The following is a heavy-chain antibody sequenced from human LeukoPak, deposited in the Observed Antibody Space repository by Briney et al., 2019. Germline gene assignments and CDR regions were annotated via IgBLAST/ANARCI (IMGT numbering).Heavy chain of an antibody. V-gene: IGHV3-21*01. Sequence: GGSLRLSCVASGFTFSSYSINWVRQAPGKGVEWVSSISSSNTYIFYADSVKGRFTISRENTKTSLYLQMNSLRAEDTAVYYCARGYGDFDYWGQGTLVTVSS. CDR2: ISSSNTYI. J-gene: IGHJ4*02. CDR3: ARGYGDFDY. CDR1: GFTFSSYS. D-gene: IGHD4-17*01.